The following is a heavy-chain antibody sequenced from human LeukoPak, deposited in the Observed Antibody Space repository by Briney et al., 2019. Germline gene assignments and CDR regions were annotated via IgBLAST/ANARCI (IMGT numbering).Heavy chain of an antibody. CDR1: GFTFSSYS. D-gene: IGHD5-24*01. CDR3: ARAPSTLTVATIRTLDY. J-gene: IGHJ4*02. Sequence: GGSVTLFCTVSGFTFSSYSMNWVREAPGKGVEWVSSISSCSSYIYYADSVKGRFTTSTDNAKNSLYLQMNTLRAEDTAVYNCARAPSTLTVATIRTLDYWGQGTLVTVSS. CDR2: ISSCSSYI. V-gene: IGHV3-21*01.